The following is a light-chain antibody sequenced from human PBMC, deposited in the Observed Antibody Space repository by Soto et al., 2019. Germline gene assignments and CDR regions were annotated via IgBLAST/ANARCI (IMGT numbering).Light chain of an antibody. CDR2: LNSDGSH. CDR3: QTWGSGIVV. Sequence: QSVLTQSPSASASLEASVKLTCTLSSGHSNYAIAWHQQQSEKGRRYLMKLNSDGSHSKGDGIPDRFSGSSSGAERYLTIASLQSEDEADYYCQTWGSGIVVFGGGTKLTVL. V-gene: IGLV4-69*01. CDR1: SGHSNYA. J-gene: IGLJ2*01.